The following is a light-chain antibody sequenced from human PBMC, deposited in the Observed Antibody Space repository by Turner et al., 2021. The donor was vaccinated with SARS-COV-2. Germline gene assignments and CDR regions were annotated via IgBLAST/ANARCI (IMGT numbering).Light chain of an antibody. CDR2: AAS. CDR3: QQTFLLPNN. Sequence: DIQMTQSPVSLSASVGDSVTISCRSGQTVINYVNWYQQKPGQAPRLLIYAASTLHSGVPSRFSGGGSGTEFTLSIRSLQPEDFATYFCQQTFLLPNNFAQGTKLEI. V-gene: IGKV1-39*01. J-gene: IGKJ2*01. CDR1: QTVINY.